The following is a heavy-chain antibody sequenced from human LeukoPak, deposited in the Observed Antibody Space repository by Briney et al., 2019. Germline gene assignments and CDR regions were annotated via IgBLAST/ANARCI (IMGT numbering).Heavy chain of an antibody. V-gene: IGHV1-69*04. J-gene: IGHJ4*02. CDR3: AREYGSGVYYFDY. Sequence: SVKVSCKASGGTFSSYAISWVRQAPGQGLEWMGRIIPILGIANYAQKFQGRVTITADKSTSTAYMELSGLRSEDTAVYYCAREYGSGVYYFDYWGQGTLVTVSS. CDR1: GGTFSSYA. D-gene: IGHD3-10*01. CDR2: IIPILGIA.